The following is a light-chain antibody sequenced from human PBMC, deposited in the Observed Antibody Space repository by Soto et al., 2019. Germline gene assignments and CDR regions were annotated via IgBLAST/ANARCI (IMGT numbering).Light chain of an antibody. CDR1: QSIGSY. J-gene: IGKJ5*01. CDR2: DTS. Sequence: EIPWTQSPVTLSLSPGEMATLSCRAGQSIGSYLAWYQQKPGQAPRLLIYDTSKRAPGVPDRFSGGGSGPDFTLTISSLEHEDFAVYCCHQRSAWPPHTFGQGTRRE. V-gene: IGKV3-11*01. CDR3: HQRSAWPPHT.